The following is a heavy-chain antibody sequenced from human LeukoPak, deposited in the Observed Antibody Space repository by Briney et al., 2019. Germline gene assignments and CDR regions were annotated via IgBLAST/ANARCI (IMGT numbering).Heavy chain of an antibody. V-gene: IGHV3-9*01. CDR3: AKDSYGDYEDYYYYGMDV. CDR1: GFTFDDYA. CDR2: ISWNSGSI. Sequence: PGRSLRLSCAASGFTFDDYAMHWVRQAPGKGLEWVSGISWNSGSIGYADSVKGRFTISRDNSKNTLYLQMNSLRAEDTAVYYCAKDSYGDYEDYYYYGMDVWGQGTTVTVSS. J-gene: IGHJ6*02. D-gene: IGHD4-17*01.